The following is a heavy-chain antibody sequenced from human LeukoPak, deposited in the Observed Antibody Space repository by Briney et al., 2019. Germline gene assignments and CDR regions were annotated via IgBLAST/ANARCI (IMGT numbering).Heavy chain of an antibody. V-gene: IGHV3-33*01. D-gene: IGHD1-26*01. CDR2: IWYDGSKK. CDR1: GFTFSSYG. CDR3: ARDIVGEHGIYYYHYADV. J-gene: IGHJ6*03. Sequence: AGGSLRLSCAASGFTFSSYGMHWVRQAPGKGLEWVAVIWYDGSKKYYAESVKGRFAISRDNSKNTLDLHMNSLRVEDSAVYYCARDIVGEHGIYYYHYADVWGKGTTVTVAS.